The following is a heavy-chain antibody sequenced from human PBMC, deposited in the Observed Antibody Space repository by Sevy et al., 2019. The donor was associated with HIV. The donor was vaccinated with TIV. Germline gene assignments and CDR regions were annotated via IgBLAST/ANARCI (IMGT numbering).Heavy chain of an antibody. D-gene: IGHD3-22*01. V-gene: IGHV3-48*03. J-gene: IGHJ5*02. CDR1: GFTFSNYE. CDR3: ARDAGAHDTRFHP. Sequence: GGSLRLSCAASGFTFSNYEMIWVRQAPGKGLEWVSHITSSGSSIYYADSVKGRITISGDNAKISLYLQIHSLRVENTDVYYCARDAGAHDTRFHPWGQGTPVAVPS. CDR2: ITSSGSSI.